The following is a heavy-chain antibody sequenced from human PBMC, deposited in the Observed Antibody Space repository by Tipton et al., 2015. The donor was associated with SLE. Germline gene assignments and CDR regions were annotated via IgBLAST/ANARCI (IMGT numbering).Heavy chain of an antibody. D-gene: IGHD3-22*01. CDR3: ARLYFDTSGSFDY. V-gene: IGHV3-23*01. J-gene: IGHJ4*02. CDR2: ISGSGGST. CDR1: GFTFSSYS. Sequence: SLRLSCAASGFTFSSYSMNWVRQAPGKGLEWVSAISGSGGSTYYADSVKGRFTISRDNSKNTLYLQMNSLRAEDTAVYYCARLYFDTSGSFDYWGQGTLVTVSS.